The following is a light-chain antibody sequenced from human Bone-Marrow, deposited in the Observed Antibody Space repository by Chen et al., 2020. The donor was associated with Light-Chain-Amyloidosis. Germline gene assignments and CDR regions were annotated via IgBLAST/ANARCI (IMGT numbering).Light chain of an antibody. CDR2: AAS. CDR3: LQDYFYPPT. J-gene: IGKJ1*01. V-gene: IGKV1-6*01. CDR1: QGIRTD. Sequence: AIQMTQSPSSLSASVGDRVTITCRASQGIRTDLGWYQQKPGKALKLLIYAASSLESGVPSRFSGGGSDTDFTLTISSLQPEDFATYYCLQDYFYPPTFGPGTKVEIK.